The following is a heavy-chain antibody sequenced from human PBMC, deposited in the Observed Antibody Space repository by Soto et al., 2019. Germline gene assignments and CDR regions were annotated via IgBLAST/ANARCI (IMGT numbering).Heavy chain of an antibody. J-gene: IGHJ5*02. Sequence: LRLSCAASGFPFSHYWMHWVRQTPGKGLVWVSRINPAGTITNYADSVEGRFTISRDNADSALFLPMNSLSAEDTAIYYCTSDTFGLRDTWGQGTLVPSPQ. V-gene: IGHV3-74*01. CDR3: TSDTFGLRDT. CDR1: GFPFSHYW. CDR2: INPAGTIT. D-gene: IGHD3-16*01.